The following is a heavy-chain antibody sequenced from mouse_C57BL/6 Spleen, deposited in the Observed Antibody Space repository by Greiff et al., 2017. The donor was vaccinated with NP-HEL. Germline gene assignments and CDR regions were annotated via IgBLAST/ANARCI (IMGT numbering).Heavy chain of an antibody. Sequence: QVQLKESGAELVKPGASVKISCKASGYAFSSYWMNWVKQRPGKGLEWIGQIYPGDGDTNYNVKFPGKATLTADKSSSPAYMQLSSLTSEDSALSFCARDYAMDYWTPGTSVTVSS. CDR2: IYPGDGDT. V-gene: IGHV1-80*01. CDR1: GYAFSSYW. CDR3: ARDYAMDY. J-gene: IGHJ4*01.